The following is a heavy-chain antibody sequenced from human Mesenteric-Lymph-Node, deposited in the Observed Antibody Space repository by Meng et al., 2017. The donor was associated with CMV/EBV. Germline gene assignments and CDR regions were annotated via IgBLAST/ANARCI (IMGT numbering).Heavy chain of an antibody. CDR2: IYYSGST. J-gene: IGHJ6*02. V-gene: IGHV4-61*01. D-gene: IGHD3-10*01. CDR1: GGSVSSGSYY. CDR3: AGRETYYYGSGNAYYYHGMDV. Sequence: SETLSLTCTVSGGSVSSGSYYWSWIRRPPGKGLEWIAYIYYSGSTNYNPSLKSRVTISVDTSKNQFSLKLSSVTAADTAVYYCAGRETYYYGSGNAYYYHGMDVWGQGTTVTVSS.